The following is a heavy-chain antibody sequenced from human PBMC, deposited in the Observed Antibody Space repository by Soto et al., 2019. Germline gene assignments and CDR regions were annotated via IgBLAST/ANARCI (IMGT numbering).Heavy chain of an antibody. CDR1: GGSISSCGYY. CDR3: ARDGATGRFDY. Sequence: SETLSLTCTVSGGSISSCGYYWSWIRQHPGKGLEWIGYIYYSGSTNYNPSLKSRVTISVDTSKNQFSLKLSSVTAADTAVYYCARDGATGRFDYWGQGTLVTVSS. J-gene: IGHJ4*02. CDR2: IYYSGST. D-gene: IGHD1-1*01. V-gene: IGHV4-61*08.